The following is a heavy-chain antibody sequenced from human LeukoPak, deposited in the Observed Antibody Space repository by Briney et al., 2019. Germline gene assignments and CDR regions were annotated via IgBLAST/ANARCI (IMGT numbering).Heavy chain of an antibody. CDR1: GYTFTSYG. Sequence: ASVKVSCKASGYTFTSYGISWVRQAPGQGLEWMGIINPNGGSTSYAQKFQGRVIMTSDTSTSTVYMDLSSLRSEDTAVYYCAKDLDTSGSTLDFWGLGTLVTVSS. CDR2: INPNGGST. V-gene: IGHV1-46*01. J-gene: IGHJ4*02. D-gene: IGHD3-22*01. CDR3: AKDLDTSGSTLDF.